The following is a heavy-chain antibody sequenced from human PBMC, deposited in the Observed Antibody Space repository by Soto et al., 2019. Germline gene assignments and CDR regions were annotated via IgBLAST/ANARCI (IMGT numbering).Heavy chain of an antibody. CDR2: IYYSGST. D-gene: IGHD1-26*01. CDR1: GGSISSGGYY. J-gene: IGHJ5*02. CDR3: ASEWIVGATTGWFDP. V-gene: IGHV4-31*03. Sequence: QVQLQESGPGLVKPSQTLSLTCTVSGGSISSGGYYWSWIRQHPGKGLEWIGYIYYSGSTYYNPSLKSRVTISVDTSKNQFSLKLSSVTAAGTAVYYCASEWIVGATTGWFDPWGQGTLVTVSS.